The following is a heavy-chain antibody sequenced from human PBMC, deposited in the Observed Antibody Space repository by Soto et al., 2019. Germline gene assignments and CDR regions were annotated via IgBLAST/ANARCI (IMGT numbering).Heavy chain of an antibody. CDR1: GYSFTNYW. J-gene: IGHJ4*02. D-gene: IGHD3-10*01. CDR2: IDPSDSYT. CDR3: ASHRFGEFPFDY. V-gene: IGHV5-10-1*01. Sequence: EVQLEQSGAEVKKPGESLRISCKGSGYSFTNYWITWVRQMSGKGLEWMGMIDPSDSYTTYSPSFQGHVTISADKSMSTAYLQWSSLRASDTAMYYCASHRFGEFPFDYWGQGTLVTVSS.